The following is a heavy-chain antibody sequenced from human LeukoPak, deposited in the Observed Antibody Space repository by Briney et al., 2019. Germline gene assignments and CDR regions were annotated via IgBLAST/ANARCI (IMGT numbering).Heavy chain of an antibody. D-gene: IGHD3-10*01. V-gene: IGHV4-59*05. Sequence: SETLSLTCTVSGGSISSYYWSWIRQPAGKGLEWIGSIYYSGSTYYNPSLKSRVTISVDTSKNQFSLKLSSVTAADTAVYYCARPRGAGCCNWFDPWGQGTLVTVSS. CDR3: ARPRGAGCCNWFDP. CDR1: GGSISSYY. J-gene: IGHJ5*02. CDR2: IYYSGST.